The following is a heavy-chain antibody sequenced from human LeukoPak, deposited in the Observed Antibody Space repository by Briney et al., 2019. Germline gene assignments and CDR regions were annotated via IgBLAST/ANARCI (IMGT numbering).Heavy chain of an antibody. Sequence: PGGSLRLSCAASGFTFNIYEMNWVRQAPGKGLEWLSYISSSRSNTIYYADSVKGRFTISRDDAKNSLYLQMNSLRAEDTAVYYCAKDITPYSSGWSYYFDYWGQGTLVTVSS. D-gene: IGHD6-19*01. V-gene: IGHV3-48*03. CDR2: ISSSRSNTI. J-gene: IGHJ4*02. CDR3: AKDITPYSSGWSYYFDY. CDR1: GFTFNIYE.